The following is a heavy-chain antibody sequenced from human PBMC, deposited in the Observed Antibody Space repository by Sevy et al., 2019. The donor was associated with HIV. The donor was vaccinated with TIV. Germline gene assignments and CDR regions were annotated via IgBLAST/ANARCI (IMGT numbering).Heavy chain of an antibody. J-gene: IGHJ4*02. CDR2: LKSKADGGTV. CDR1: GFTFGDYA. Sequence: GGSLRLSCTTSGFTFGDYAMNWVRQAPGKGLEWVAFLKSKADGGTVDHAASVKGRFTISRDDSKSIAYLQMNDLTTADTGVYYCTRAKGLQSIFDYWGQGALVTVSS. CDR3: TRAKGLQSIFDY. V-gene: IGHV3-49*04. D-gene: IGHD2-21*01.